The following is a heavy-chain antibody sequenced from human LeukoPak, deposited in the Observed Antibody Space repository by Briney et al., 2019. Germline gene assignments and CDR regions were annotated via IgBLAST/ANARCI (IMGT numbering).Heavy chain of an antibody. CDR1: GGSISSYY. V-gene: IGHV4-59*01. CDR2: LYSSGST. Sequence: SETLSLTCSVSGGSISSYYWSWIRQPPGKGLEWIGYLYSSGSTNYNPSLKSRVTISVDTSKNQFSLKLSSVTAADTAVYYCARVRGYCSGGSCYGYWYFDLWGRGTLVTVSS. D-gene: IGHD2-15*01. CDR3: ARVRGYCSGGSCYGYWYFDL. J-gene: IGHJ2*01.